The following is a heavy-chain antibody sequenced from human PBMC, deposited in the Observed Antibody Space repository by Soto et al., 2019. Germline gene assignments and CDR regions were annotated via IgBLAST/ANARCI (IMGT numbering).Heavy chain of an antibody. CDR2: IYYSGST. Sequence: SETLSLTCTVSGGSISSGGYYWSWIRQHPGKGLEWIGYIYYSGSTYYNPSLKSRVTISVDTSKNQFSLKLSSVTAADTAVYYCARAPGVVTEDFDAFDIWGQGTMVTVSS. D-gene: IGHD2-21*02. J-gene: IGHJ3*02. V-gene: IGHV4-31*03. CDR3: ARAPGVVTEDFDAFDI. CDR1: GGSISSGGYY.